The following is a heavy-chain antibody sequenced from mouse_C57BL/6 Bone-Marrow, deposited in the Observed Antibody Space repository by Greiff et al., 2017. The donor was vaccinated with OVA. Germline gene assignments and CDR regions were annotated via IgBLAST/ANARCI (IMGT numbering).Heavy chain of an antibody. V-gene: IGHV1-80*01. CDR2: IYPGDGDT. J-gene: IGHJ2*01. Sequence: VQRVESGAELVKPGASVKISCKASGYAFSSYWMNWVKQRPGKGLEWIGQIYPGDGDTNYNGKFKGKATLTADKSSSTAYMQLSSLTSEDSAVYFCARSLGKILKLGYWGQGTTLTVSS. CDR1: GYAFSSYW. CDR3: ARSLGKILKLGY. D-gene: IGHD4-1*01.